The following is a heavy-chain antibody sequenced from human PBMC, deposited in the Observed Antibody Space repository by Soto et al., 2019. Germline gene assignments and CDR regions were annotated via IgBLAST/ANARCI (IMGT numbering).Heavy chain of an antibody. CDR1: GNILTELS. V-gene: IGHV1-24*01. J-gene: IGHJ5*02. Sequence: ASVKVSCKVSGNILTELSMHWVQQAPGKGLEWMGGFDPEDGETIYAQKFQGRVTMTEDTSTDTAYMELSSLRSEDTAVYYCARVRSGSWDYSDWFDPWGQGTLVTVSS. CDR2: FDPEDGET. D-gene: IGHD6-13*01. CDR3: ARVRSGSWDYSDWFDP.